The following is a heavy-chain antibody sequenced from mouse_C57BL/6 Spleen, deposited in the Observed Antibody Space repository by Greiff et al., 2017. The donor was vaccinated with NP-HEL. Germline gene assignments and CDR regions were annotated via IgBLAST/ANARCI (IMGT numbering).Heavy chain of an antibody. D-gene: IGHD2-4*01. J-gene: IGHJ4*01. CDR1: GYAFSSSW. CDR3: ARGGYYDYGYYAMDY. CDR2: LYPGDGDT. Sequence: QVQLKESGPELVKPGASVKISCKASGYAFSSSWMNWVKQRPGKGLEWIGRLYPGDGDTNYNGKFKGKATLTADKSSSTAYMQLSSLTSEDSAVYFCARGGYYDYGYYAMDYWGQGTSVTVSS. V-gene: IGHV1-82*01.